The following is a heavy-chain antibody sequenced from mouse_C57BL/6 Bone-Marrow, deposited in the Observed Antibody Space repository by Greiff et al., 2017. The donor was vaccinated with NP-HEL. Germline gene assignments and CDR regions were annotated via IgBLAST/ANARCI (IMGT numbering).Heavy chain of an antibody. D-gene: IGHD2-10*02. Sequence: QVQLQQPGAELVMPGASVKLSCKASGYTFTSYWMHWVKQRPGQGLEWIGEIDPSDSYTNYNQKFKGKSTLTVDKSSSTAYMQLSSLTSEDSAVYYCARRGHSIYWYFDVWGTGTTVTVSS. CDR3: ARRGHSIYWYFDV. V-gene: IGHV1-69*01. CDR2: IDPSDSYT. J-gene: IGHJ1*03. CDR1: GYTFTSYW.